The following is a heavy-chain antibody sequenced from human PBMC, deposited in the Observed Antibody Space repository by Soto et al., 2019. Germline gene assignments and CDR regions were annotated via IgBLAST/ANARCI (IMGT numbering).Heavy chain of an antibody. Sequence: GGSLRLSCAASGFTFSSYAMTWVRQAPGKGLEWVSGVSGSGGSTYYADSVKGRFTMSRDNSKNTLYPQMNSLRAEDTAVYYCAKDFLVGVFDYWGQGTLVTVSS. D-gene: IGHD1-26*01. J-gene: IGHJ4*02. CDR1: GFTFSSYA. V-gene: IGHV3-23*01. CDR3: AKDFLVGVFDY. CDR2: VSGSGGST.